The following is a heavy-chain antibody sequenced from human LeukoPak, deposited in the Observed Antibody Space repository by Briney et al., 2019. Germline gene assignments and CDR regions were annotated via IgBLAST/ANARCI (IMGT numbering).Heavy chain of an antibody. CDR3: AKGYSGYDWSLVDY. CDR1: GFTFSSYG. CDR2: ISYDGSNK. J-gene: IGHJ4*02. Sequence: GGSLRLSCAASGFTFSSYGMHWVRQAPGKGLEWVAVISYDGSNKYYAGSVKGRFTISRDNSKNTLYLQMNSLRAEDTAVYYCAKGYSGYDWSLVDYWGQGTLVTVSS. D-gene: IGHD5-12*01. V-gene: IGHV3-30*18.